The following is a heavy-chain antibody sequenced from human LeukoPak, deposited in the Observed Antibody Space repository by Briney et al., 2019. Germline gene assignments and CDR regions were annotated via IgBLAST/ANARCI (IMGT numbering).Heavy chain of an antibody. Sequence: TGGSLTLSCAASGFIFRSYGMHWVRQAPGKGLEWVAFIRADGRNKDYAASLRGRFTISRDNSMNTLNLQMDSLRLEDTAVYYCSRNEGANDYMDVWGIGTTVIVS. D-gene: IGHD4/OR15-4a*01. CDR2: IRADGRNK. V-gene: IGHV3-30*02. CDR3: SRNEGANDYMDV. J-gene: IGHJ6*03. CDR1: GFIFRSYG.